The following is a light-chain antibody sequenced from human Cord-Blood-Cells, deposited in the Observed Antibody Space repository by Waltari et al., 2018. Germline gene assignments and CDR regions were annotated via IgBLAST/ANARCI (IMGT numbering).Light chain of an antibody. J-gene: IGKJ3*01. CDR1: QDISNY. CDR3: QQYDNPFT. V-gene: IGKV1-33*01. CDR2: DAS. Sequence: DIQMTQSPSSLSASVGDRVTITCQASQDISNYLNWYQQKPGKAPKLLIYDASNLETGVPSRFSGSGSGTDFTFTISSLQPEDIATYYCQQYDNPFTLGPGTKVDIK.